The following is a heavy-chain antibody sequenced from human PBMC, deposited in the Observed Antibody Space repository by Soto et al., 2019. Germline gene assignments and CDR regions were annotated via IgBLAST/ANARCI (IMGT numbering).Heavy chain of an antibody. Sequence: PSETLSLTCTVSGGSISGYYWSWIRQAPGKGLEWIGYIYYSGSTNYNPSLKSRVTISVDTSKNQFSLKLSSVTAADTAVYYCARGRRGYYPSPISPTENYYYYYMDVWGKGTTVTVSS. CDR1: GGSISGYY. CDR2: IYYSGST. D-gene: IGHD3-3*01. V-gene: IGHV4-59*01. CDR3: ARGRRGYYPSPISPTENYYYYYMDV. J-gene: IGHJ6*03.